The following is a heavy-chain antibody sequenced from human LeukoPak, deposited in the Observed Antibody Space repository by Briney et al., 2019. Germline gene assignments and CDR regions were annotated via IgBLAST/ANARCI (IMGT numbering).Heavy chain of an antibody. Sequence: GGSLRLSCAASGFTFSTYGMHWVRQAPGKGLEWVAVIWYDGSDKFYADSAKGRFTISRDNSKNTLFLQMNSLRAEDTAVYYCARDQSSAFDYWGQGTLVTVSS. CDR1: GFTFSTYG. CDR2: IWYDGSDK. CDR3: ARDQSSAFDY. J-gene: IGHJ4*02. D-gene: IGHD3-22*01. V-gene: IGHV3-33*02.